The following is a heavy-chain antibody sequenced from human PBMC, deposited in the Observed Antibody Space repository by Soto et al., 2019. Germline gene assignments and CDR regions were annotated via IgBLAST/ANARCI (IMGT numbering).Heavy chain of an antibody. V-gene: IGHV1-45*02. D-gene: IGHD3-9*01. CDR2: ITPFNGNT. CDR3: VCLFDAYGLDV. Sequence: QIQLAQSGAEVRKTGASVEISCKASGYNFTYRYLHWVRQAPGQALEWMGWITPFNGNTKYAQEFHGRVTFTTDGSSSTAYMELSGLISADTGIYYCVCLFDAYGLDVWGQGTTVTVSS. J-gene: IGHJ6*02. CDR1: GYNFTYRY.